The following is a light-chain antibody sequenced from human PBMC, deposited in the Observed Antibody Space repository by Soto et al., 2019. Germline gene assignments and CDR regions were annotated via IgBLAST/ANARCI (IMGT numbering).Light chain of an antibody. CDR3: QKCSGPPPFT. Sequence: DIQMTQSPSSLSASVGDRVIITCRASHDITNYLAWYQQKPGKVPKLLIYAASTLQSGVPSRFSGSGSGTDFTLTISSLQPEDAATYFCQKCSGPPPFTFGPGTTVDIK. CDR2: AAS. J-gene: IGKJ3*01. CDR1: HDITNY. V-gene: IGKV1-27*01.